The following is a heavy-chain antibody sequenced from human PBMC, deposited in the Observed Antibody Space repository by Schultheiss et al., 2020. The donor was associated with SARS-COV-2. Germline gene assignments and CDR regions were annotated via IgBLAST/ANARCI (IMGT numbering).Heavy chain of an antibody. V-gene: IGHV1-2*02. CDR1: GYTFTSYY. J-gene: IGHJ3*02. Sequence: GESLKISCKASGYTFTSYYMHWVRQAPGQGLEWMGRIIPILGIANYAQKFQGRVTMTRDTSITTAYMELSSLRSDDTAVYYCARVNWGPEGAFDIWGQGTMVTVSS. CDR3: ARVNWGPEGAFDI. CDR2: IIPILGIA. D-gene: IGHD7-27*01.